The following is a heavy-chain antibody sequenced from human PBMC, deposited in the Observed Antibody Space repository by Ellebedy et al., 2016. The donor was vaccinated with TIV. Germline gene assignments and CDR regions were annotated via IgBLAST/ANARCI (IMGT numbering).Heavy chain of an antibody. D-gene: IGHD2-15*01. V-gene: IGHV1-69*13. CDR1: GYTFTSYG. CDR2: IIPIFGTA. Sequence: ASVKVSCKASGYTFTSYGISWVRQAPGQGLEWMGGIIPIFGTANYAQKFQGRVTITADESTSTAYMELSSLRSEDTAVYYCARAVRASLVVRRRYYYGMDVWGQGTTVTVSS. CDR3: ARAVRASLVVRRRYYYGMDV. J-gene: IGHJ6*02.